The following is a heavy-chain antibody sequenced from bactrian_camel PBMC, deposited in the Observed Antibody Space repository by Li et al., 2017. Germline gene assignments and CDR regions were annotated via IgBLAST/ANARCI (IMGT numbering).Heavy chain of an antibody. CDR1: GFTFSSFW. J-gene: IGHJ4*01. CDR3: ANGLGYCSGGYCYGPPRGG. CDR2: INSGGDST. V-gene: IGHV3S1*01. Sequence: VQLVESGGGLVQPGGSLRLSCAASGFTFSSFWKFWVRQAPGKGLEWVSTINSGGDSTYYADSVKGRFTISRDNAKNTLYLQLNSLKTEDTAMYYCANGLGYCSGGYCYGPPRGGWGQGTQVTVS. D-gene: IGHD2*01.